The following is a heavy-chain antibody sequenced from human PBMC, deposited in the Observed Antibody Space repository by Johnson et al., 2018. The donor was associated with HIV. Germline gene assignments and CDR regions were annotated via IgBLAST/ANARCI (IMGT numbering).Heavy chain of an antibody. CDR3: AKDTRMTTVTPGALNI. V-gene: IGHV3-11*01. Sequence: QVQLVESGGGLVKPGGSLRLSCAASGFTFSDYYMSWIRQAPGKGLEWVSYISSSGSTKYYVDSVKGRFTISRDNAKNSLYLQMNSLRVEDTALYYCAKDTRMTTVTPGALNIWGQGTMVTVSS. J-gene: IGHJ3*02. CDR1: GFTFSDYY. CDR2: ISSSGSTK. D-gene: IGHD4-11*01.